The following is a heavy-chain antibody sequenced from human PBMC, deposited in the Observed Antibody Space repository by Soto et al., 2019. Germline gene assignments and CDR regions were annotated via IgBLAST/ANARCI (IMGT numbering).Heavy chain of an antibody. CDR1: GGSIGNYY. D-gene: IGHD2-2*01. Sequence: SETLSLTCTVSGGSIGNYYWSWIRQPPGKRLEWIGHIYYSGSTNYNPSLKSRVTISVDTSKNQFSLKLGSVTAADTAVYYCAREAYSSSQFDYWGQGTLVTSPQ. V-gene: IGHV4-59*01. J-gene: IGHJ4*02. CDR3: AREAYSSSQFDY. CDR2: IYYSGST.